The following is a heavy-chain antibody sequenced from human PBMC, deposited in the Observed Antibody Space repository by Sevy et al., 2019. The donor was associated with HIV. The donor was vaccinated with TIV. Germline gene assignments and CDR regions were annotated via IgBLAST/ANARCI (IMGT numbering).Heavy chain of an antibody. V-gene: IGHV4-59*01. Sequence: SETLSLTCTVSGGSFNDFYWSWIRQSPGRGLEWIGYIYYNGTTNSNPSLRRRVTISAQTSKSQISLRLNSVTAADPAVYYCARGKVLFDHWGQGIVVTVSS. CDR2: IYYNGTT. J-gene: IGHJ4*02. CDR3: ARGKVLFDH. CDR1: GGSFNDFY. D-gene: IGHD3-10*01.